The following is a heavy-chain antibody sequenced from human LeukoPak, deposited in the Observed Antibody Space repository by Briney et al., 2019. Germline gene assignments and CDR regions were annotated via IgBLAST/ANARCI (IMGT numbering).Heavy chain of an antibody. V-gene: IGHV3-30*18. CDR2: ISHDGSNK. CDR3: AKHLSSGWYGGPFDI. Sequence: GGSLRLSCAASGSTFSSYGMHWVRQAPGKGLEWVAVISHDGSNKYYADSVKGRFTISRDNSKNTLYLQMNSLRAEETALYYCAKHLSSGWYGGPFDIWGQGTMVTVSS. D-gene: IGHD6-19*01. CDR1: GSTFSSYG. J-gene: IGHJ3*02.